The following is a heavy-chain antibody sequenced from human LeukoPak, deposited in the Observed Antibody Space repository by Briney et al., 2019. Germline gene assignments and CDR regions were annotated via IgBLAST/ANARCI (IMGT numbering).Heavy chain of an antibody. J-gene: IGHJ4*02. CDR1: GFTFSNYW. V-gene: IGHV3-7*01. Sequence: GGSLRLSCAASGFTFSNYWMNWVHQAPGKGLEWVAHISQDGGEKYYADSVKGRFTISRDNTKNSLFLHAHSLRAEDTAVYYCARDSYRALEYWGQGALVTVSS. CDR3: ARDSYRALEY. D-gene: IGHD1-14*01. CDR2: ISQDGGEK.